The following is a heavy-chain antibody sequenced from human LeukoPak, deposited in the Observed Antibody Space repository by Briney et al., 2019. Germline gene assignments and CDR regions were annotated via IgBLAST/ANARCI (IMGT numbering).Heavy chain of an antibody. V-gene: IGHV3-33*06. D-gene: IGHD3-22*01. J-gene: IGHJ4*02. CDR2: IWYDGSQK. Sequence: GGSLRLSCAASGFIFSSYGMNWVRQAPGKGLEWVAVIWYDGSQKHYADSVKGRFTISRDNSKNTLYLQMNGLRAEDTAVYYCAKDGLFDSTGYYYDDWGQGTLVTVSS. CDR3: AKDGLFDSTGYYYDD. CDR1: GFIFSSYG.